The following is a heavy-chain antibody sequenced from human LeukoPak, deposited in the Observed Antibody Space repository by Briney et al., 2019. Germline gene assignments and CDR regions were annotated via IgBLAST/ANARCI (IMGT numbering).Heavy chain of an antibody. Sequence: SETLSFTCAVYGGSFSGYYWSWIRQPPGKGLEWIGEINHSGSTNYNPSLKSRVTISVDTSKNQFSLKLSSVTAADTAVYYCAARRGYCSSTSCYTWWFDPWGQGTLVTVSS. V-gene: IGHV4-34*01. D-gene: IGHD2-2*02. J-gene: IGHJ5*02. CDR1: GGSFSGYY. CDR3: AARRGYCSSTSCYTWWFDP. CDR2: INHSGST.